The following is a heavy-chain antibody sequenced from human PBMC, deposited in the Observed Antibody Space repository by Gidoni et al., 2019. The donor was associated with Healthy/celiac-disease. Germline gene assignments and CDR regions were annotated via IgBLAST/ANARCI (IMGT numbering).Heavy chain of an antibody. D-gene: IGHD2-2*01. CDR2: INAGNGTT. CDR1: GYPFTSYA. J-gene: IGHJ5*02. Sequence: QVQLVQSGAEVKKPGASVKVACMASGYPFTSYAMHWVRQAPGQRLEWMGWINAGNGTTKDSQKCQCRVTITRDTSASTADMELSSLRSEDTAVYYCARDKSQLNPRFDPWGQGTLVTVSS. CDR3: ARDKSQLNPRFDP. V-gene: IGHV1-3*01.